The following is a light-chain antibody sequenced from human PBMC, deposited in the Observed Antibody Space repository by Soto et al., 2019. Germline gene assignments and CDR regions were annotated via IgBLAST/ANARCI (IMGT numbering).Light chain of an antibody. CDR1: QDIRNH. CDR3: QHYNSYSEA. Sequence: DIQMTQSPSSLSASVGDRVTITCQASQDIRNHLNWYQQKPGKAPKLLIYKASTLKSGVPSRFSGSGSGTEFTLTISSLQPDDFATYYCQHYNSYSEAFGQGTKVDIK. V-gene: IGKV1-5*03. CDR2: KAS. J-gene: IGKJ1*01.